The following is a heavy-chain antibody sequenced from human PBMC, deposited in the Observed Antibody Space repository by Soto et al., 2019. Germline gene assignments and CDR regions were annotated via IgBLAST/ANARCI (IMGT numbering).Heavy chain of an antibody. V-gene: IGHV3-23*01. D-gene: IGHD6-13*01. CDR1: RFTFSDHA. CDR3: VKDTNPYSSGWFES. Sequence: HPGGSLRLSCAASRFTFSDHAMSWVRQAPGKGLEWVSGISASGCSTYYADSVKGRFTISRDNSNNTLFLQMNSLRAEDTALYYCVKDTNPYSSGWFESWGQGT. J-gene: IGHJ4*02. CDR2: ISASGCST.